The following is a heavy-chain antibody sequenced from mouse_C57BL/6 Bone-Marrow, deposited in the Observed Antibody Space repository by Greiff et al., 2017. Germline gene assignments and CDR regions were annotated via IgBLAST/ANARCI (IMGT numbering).Heavy chain of an antibody. CDR2: IWWDDDK. CDR1: GFSLSTFGMG. D-gene: IGHD2-4*01. CDR3: ARIDDIYYDYDRFAY. J-gene: IGHJ3*01. V-gene: IGHV8-8*01. Sequence: QVTLKECGPGILQPSQTLSLTCSFSGFSLSTFGMGVGWIRQPSGKGLEWLAHIWWDDDKYYNPALKSRLTISKDTSKNQVFLKIANVDTADTATYYCARIDDIYYDYDRFAYWGQGTLVTVSA.